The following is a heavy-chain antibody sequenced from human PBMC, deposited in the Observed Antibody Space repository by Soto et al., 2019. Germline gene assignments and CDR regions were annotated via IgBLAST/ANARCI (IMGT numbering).Heavy chain of an antibody. D-gene: IGHD3-10*01. CDR2: INPNSGGT. J-gene: IGHJ6*02. Sequence: ASVKVSCKASGYTFTGYYMHWVRQAPGQGLEWMGWINPNSGGTNYAQKFQGRVTMTRDTSISTAYMELSRLRSDDTAVYYCARALRYYGSGSYRHRCYGMDVWGQGTTVTVSS. CDR1: GYTFTGYY. CDR3: ARALRYYGSGSYRHRCYGMDV. V-gene: IGHV1-2*02.